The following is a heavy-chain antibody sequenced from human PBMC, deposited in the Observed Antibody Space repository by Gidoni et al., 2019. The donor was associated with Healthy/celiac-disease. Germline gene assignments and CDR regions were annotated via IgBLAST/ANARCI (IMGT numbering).Heavy chain of an antibody. CDR2: ISSSSSYI. CDR1: GFPFSSYT. CDR3: AREWTSRY. J-gene: IGHJ4*02. Sequence: EVQLVESGGGLVKPGGFLRLSCAASGFPFSSYTMKWVRQAPGKGLEWVSSISSSSSYIYYADSVKGRFTITRDNAKNSLFLQMNSLRAEDTAVYFCAREWTSRYWGQGTVVTVSS. V-gene: IGHV3-21*01.